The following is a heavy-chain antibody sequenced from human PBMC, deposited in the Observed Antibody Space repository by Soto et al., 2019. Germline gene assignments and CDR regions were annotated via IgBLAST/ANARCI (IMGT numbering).Heavy chain of an antibody. CDR2: ISAYNGNT. V-gene: IGHV1-18*01. Sequence: ASVKVSSKASVCTFTSSCITWVLQAPGQGLERMGWISAYNGNTNYAQKLQGRVTMTTDTSTSTAYMELRSLISDYTAVYYCARDWVIFIARGPAGGRDAFDVWG. CDR1: VCTFTSSC. D-gene: IGHD3-22*01. J-gene: IGHJ3*01. CDR3: ARDWVIFIARGPAGGRDAFDV.